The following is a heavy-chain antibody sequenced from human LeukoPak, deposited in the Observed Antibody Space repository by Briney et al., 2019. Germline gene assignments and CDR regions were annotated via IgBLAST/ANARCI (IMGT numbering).Heavy chain of an antibody. CDR1: RLTFSSYW. CDR3: ARDLLLWFGELLRPLDY. J-gene: IGHJ4*02. D-gene: IGHD3-10*01. Sequence: GGSLRLSCALSRLTFSSYWMSWVRQAPGKGLEWVANIKQDGSEKYYVDSVKGRFTISRDNAKNSLYLQMNSLRAEDTAVYYCARDLLLWFGELLRPLDYWGQGTLVTVSS. CDR2: IKQDGSEK. V-gene: IGHV3-7*01.